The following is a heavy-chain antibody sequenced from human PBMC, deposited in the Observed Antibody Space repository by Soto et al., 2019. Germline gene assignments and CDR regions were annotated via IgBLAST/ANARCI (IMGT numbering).Heavy chain of an antibody. CDR1: GGTFSSYA. Sequence: QVQLVQSGAEVKKPGSSVKVSCKASGGTFSSYAISWVRQAPGQGLAWMGGIIPIFGTANYSQKFQGRVTINADESTSKAYMELSSLRSEDTAVYYCARSARPLKLLINYGMDVWCQGTTVTVSS. J-gene: IGHJ6*02. CDR2: IIPIFGTA. D-gene: IGHD6-6*01. CDR3: ARSARPLKLLINYGMDV. V-gene: IGHV1-69*01.